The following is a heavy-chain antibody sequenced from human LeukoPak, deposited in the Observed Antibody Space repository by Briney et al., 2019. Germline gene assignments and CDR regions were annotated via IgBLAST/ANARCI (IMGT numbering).Heavy chain of an antibody. CDR2: INPSGGST. D-gene: IGHD2-15*01. V-gene: IGHV1-46*01. Sequence: ASVKVSCKASGYTFTNNYMHWVRQAPGEGLEGMGIINPSGGSTNYAQKFQGRVTMTRDTSTSTVYMELSGLRSEDTAVYYCARGVGIVVVVVATLDYWGQGTLVTVSS. CDR3: ARGVGIVVVVVATLDY. J-gene: IGHJ4*02. CDR1: GYTFTNNY.